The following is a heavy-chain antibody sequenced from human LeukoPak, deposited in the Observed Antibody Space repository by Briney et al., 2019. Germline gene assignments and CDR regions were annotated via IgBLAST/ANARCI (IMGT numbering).Heavy chain of an antibody. V-gene: IGHV3-30*01. CDR2: ISSEGKDR. CDR3: ARQASALQYYYNYMDV. J-gene: IGHJ6*03. D-gene: IGHD6-19*01. CDR1: GFTFSNSA. Sequence: GGSLRLSCAASGFTFSNSAIHWVRQAPGKGLEWVSFISSEGKDRNYVESVKGRFIISRDNSKNTMDLQMNSLRAEDTAVYYCARQASALQYYYNYMDVWGRGTTVIVSS.